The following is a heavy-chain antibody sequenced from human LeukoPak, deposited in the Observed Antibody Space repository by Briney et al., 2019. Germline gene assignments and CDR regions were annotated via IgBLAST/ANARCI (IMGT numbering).Heavy chain of an antibody. Sequence: PGGSLRLSCSAPGFPFSSYSMNWVRPAPGKGLGLVSSISSRSGYLYYADSVKGRFTISRDNAKNSLYLQMNSLRADDTAVYYCARGDKSSGWYFFDYWGQGTLVTVSS. CDR1: GFPFSSYS. J-gene: IGHJ4*02. CDR2: ISSRSGYL. V-gene: IGHV3-21*01. CDR3: ARGDKSSGWYFFDY. D-gene: IGHD6-19*01.